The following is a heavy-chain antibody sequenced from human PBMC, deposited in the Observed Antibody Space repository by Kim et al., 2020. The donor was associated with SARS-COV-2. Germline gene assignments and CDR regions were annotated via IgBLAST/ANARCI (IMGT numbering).Heavy chain of an antibody. CDR3: ARDGDLNSSGKDAFDI. CDR1: GFTFSSYW. CDR2: IKKDGNQK. Sequence: GGTLRLSCAASGFTFSSYWMTWVRQAPGKGLEWVANIKKDGNQKYYVDSVKGRFTISRDNAKNSLYLQMNSLRAEDTAVYYCARDGDLNSSGKDAFDIWGQGTMVTVSS. D-gene: IGHD6-19*01. J-gene: IGHJ3*02. V-gene: IGHV3-7*01.